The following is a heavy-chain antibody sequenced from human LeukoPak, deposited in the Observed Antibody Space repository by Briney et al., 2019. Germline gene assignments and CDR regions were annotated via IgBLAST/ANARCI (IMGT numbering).Heavy chain of an antibody. CDR2: ISGSGSTA. V-gene: IGHV3-48*04. J-gene: IGHJ3*02. D-gene: IGHD1-14*01. Sequence: GGSLRLSCAASGFTFSNYWMSWVRQAPGKGLEWVSYISGSGSTAYYADSVKGRFTISRDNGKNSLYLQMNSLRAEDTAIYYCAREGGPPRAFDIWGQGTMVTVSS. CDR3: AREGGPPRAFDI. CDR1: GFTFSNYW.